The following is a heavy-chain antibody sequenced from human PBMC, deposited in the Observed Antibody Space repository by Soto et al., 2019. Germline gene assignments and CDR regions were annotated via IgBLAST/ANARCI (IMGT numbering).Heavy chain of an antibody. CDR3: ARDGAWRGFDV. CDR1: GDSISSGGYS. D-gene: IGHD1-26*01. CDR2: IDRSGST. V-gene: IGHV4-30-2*01. J-gene: IGHJ6*02. Sequence: PSETLSLTCTVSGDSISSGGYSWSWIRQPPGKGLESVGYIDRSGSTYYNPSLQSRVTISVDRSSHQFSLSLTSVTAADTAFYYCARDGAWRGFDVWGQGTTVTVSS.